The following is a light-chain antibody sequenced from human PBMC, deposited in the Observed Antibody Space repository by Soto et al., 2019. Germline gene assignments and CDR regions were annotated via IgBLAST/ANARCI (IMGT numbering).Light chain of an antibody. J-gene: IGKJ5*01. CDR3: QQSYSTPIT. CDR2: AAS. V-gene: IGKV1-39*01. CDR1: QSISSY. Sequence: EIQMTQSPSSLSASVGDRVTITCRASQSISSYLNWYQQKPGKAPKLLIYAASSLQSGVPSRFSGSGSGTDFTLTISSLQPEDFATYYCQQSYSTPITFGQGTLLEIK.